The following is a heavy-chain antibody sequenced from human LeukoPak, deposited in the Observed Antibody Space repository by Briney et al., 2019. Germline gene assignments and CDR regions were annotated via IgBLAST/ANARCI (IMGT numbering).Heavy chain of an antibody. CDR1: GGSISGYY. Sequence: PETLSLTCTVSGGSISGYYWSWIRQPAGKGLEWLGHIYTSGSTNYNPSLKSRVTMSVDTSKNQFSLKLTAVTAADTVVYYCARQRQRVFGFDYWGQGTLVTVSS. D-gene: IGHD3-10*01. V-gene: IGHV4-4*07. J-gene: IGHJ4*02. CDR3: ARQRQRVFGFDY. CDR2: IYTSGST.